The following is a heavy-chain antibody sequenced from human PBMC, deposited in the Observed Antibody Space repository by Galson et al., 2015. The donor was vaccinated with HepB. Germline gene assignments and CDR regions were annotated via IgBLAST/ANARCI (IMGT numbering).Heavy chain of an antibody. J-gene: IGHJ6*02. D-gene: IGHD3-16*02. V-gene: IGHV3-74*01. CDR1: GFTFSSYW. CDR2: INSDGSST. CDR3: ARETYYDYVWGSYRYRYGMDV. Sequence: SLRLSCAASGFTFSSYWMHWVRQAPGKGLVWVSRINSDGSSTSYADSVKGRFTISRDNAKNTLYLQMNSLRAEDTAVYYCARETYYDYVWGSYRYRYGMDVWGQGTTVTVSS.